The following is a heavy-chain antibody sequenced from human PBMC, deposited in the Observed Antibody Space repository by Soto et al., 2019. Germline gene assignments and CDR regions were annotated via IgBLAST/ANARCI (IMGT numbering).Heavy chain of an antibody. Sequence: PGESLKISCKGSGYSFAGYWITWVRQKPGKGLEWMGRIDPSDSQTYYSPSFRGHVTISATKSITTVFLQWSSPRASDTAVYYCARQIYDSDTGPNFQYYFDSWGQGTPVTVS. CDR1: GYSFAGYW. J-gene: IGHJ4*02. D-gene: IGHD3-22*01. CDR2: IDPSDSQT. CDR3: ARQIYDSDTGPNFQYYFDS. V-gene: IGHV5-10-1*01.